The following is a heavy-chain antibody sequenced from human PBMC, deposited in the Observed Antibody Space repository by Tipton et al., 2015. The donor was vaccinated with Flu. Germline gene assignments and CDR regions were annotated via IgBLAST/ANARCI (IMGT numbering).Heavy chain of an antibody. J-gene: IGHJ4*02. CDR3: ETVTSFYFFFDS. CDR2: IYTSGTT. V-gene: IGHV4-61*02. Sequence: TLSLTCSVSGDSITSMTHHWSWIRQPAGKGLEWIGRIYTSGTTNYNPSLKSRIIISVDTSKNQFSLRLTSVTATDTAVYYCETVTSFYFFFDSWGQGTLVAVSS. D-gene: IGHD2-2*01. CDR1: GDSITSMTHH.